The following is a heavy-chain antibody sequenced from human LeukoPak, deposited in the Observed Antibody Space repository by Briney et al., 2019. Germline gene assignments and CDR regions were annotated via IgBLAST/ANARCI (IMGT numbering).Heavy chain of an antibody. J-gene: IGHJ4*02. CDR3: ARDPPDIVVVVAATHSFDY. CDR1: GFTFSSYW. Sequence: PGGSLRLSCAASGFTFSSYWMSWVRQAPGKGLEWVANIKEDGSEKYYVDSVKGRFTISRDNAKNSLYLQMNSLRAEDTAVYYCARDPPDIVVVVAATHSFDYWGQGTLVTVSS. D-gene: IGHD2-15*01. CDR2: IKEDGSEK. V-gene: IGHV3-7*01.